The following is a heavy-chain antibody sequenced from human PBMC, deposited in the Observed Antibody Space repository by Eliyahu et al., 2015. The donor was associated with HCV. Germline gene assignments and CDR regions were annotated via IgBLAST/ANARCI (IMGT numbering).Heavy chain of an antibody. CDR1: GFTFSSYG. V-gene: IGHV3-30*18. CDR3: AKGGVCSGGSCYTNYDY. D-gene: IGHD2-15*01. J-gene: IGHJ4*02. Sequence: QVQLVESGGGVVQPGRSLRLSCAASGFTFSSYGMHWVRQAPGKGLEWVAVISYDGSNKYYADPVKGRFTISRDNSKNTLYLQMNSLRAEDTAVYYCAKGGVCSGGSCYTNYDYWGQGTLVTVSS. CDR2: ISYDGSNK.